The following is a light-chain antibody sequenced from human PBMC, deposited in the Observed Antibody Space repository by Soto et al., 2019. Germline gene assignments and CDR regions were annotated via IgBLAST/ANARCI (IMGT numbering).Light chain of an antibody. V-gene: IGLV2-14*01. Sequence: QSVLTQPASVSGSPGQSITISCTGTSSAVGDYNYVSWYQQHPGKAPKLMIYDVNNRPSGVSNRFSGSKSGNTASLTISGLQAEDEADYYCSSYSSSHVVFGGGTKLTVL. CDR3: SSYSSSHVV. CDR1: SSAVGDYNY. CDR2: DVN. J-gene: IGLJ2*01.